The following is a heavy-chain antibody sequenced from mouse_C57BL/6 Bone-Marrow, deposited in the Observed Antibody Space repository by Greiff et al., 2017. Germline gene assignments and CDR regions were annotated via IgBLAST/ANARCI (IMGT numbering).Heavy chain of an antibody. D-gene: IGHD1-1*01. CDR3: ARERQYYGTPAWFAY. CDR2: IHPNSGST. CDR1: GYTFTSYW. V-gene: IGHV1-64*01. Sequence: QVQLQQPGAELVKPGASVKLSCKASGYTFTSYWMHWVKQRPGQGLEWIGMIHPNSGSTNYNEKFKSKATLTVDKSSSTAYMQLSSLTSEDSAVYYCARERQYYGTPAWFAYWGQGTLVTVSA. J-gene: IGHJ3*01.